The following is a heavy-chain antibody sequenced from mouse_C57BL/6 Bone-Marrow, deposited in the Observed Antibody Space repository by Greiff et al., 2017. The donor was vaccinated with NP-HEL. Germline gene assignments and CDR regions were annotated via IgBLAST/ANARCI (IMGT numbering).Heavy chain of an antibody. CDR3: ALLRGFAY. CDR2: ISDGGSYT. J-gene: IGHJ3*01. D-gene: IGHD1-1*01. V-gene: IGHV5-4*03. CDR1: GFTFSSYA. Sequence: EVKLVESGGGLVKPGGSLKLSCAASGFTFSSYAMSWVRQTPEKRLGWVATISDGGSYTYYPDNVKGRFTISRDNAKNNLYLQMSHLKSEDTAMYYCALLRGFAYWGQGTLVTVSA.